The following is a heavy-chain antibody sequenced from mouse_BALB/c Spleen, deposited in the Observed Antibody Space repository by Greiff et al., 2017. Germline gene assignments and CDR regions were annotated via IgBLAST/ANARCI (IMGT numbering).Heavy chain of an antibody. V-gene: IGHV1-9*01. CDR2: ILPGSGST. Sequence: VQLQQSGAELMKPGASVKISCKATGYTFSSYWIEWVKQRPGPGLEWIGEILPGSGSTNYNEKFKGKATFTADTSSNTAYMQLSSLTSEDSAVYYCARGEGTMDYWGQGTSVTGSS. CDR1: GYTFSSYW. J-gene: IGHJ4*01. CDR3: ARGEGTMDY.